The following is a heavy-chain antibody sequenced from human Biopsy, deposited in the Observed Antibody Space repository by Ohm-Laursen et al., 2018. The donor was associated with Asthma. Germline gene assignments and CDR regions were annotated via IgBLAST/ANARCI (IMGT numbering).Heavy chain of an antibody. V-gene: IGHV1-18*01. CDR1: GYTFNSAG. CDR2: ISVYNSNT. CDR3: ARAVDYSHYYGIDV. D-gene: IGHD3-10*01. Sequence: ASVKVSCKTSGYTFNSAGITWVRQAPGQGLEWMGRISVYNSNTKVAQKLQDRVTMITDTSTSTAYMELRSLRSDDTAVYFCARAVDYSHYYGIDVWGQGTTVTVS. J-gene: IGHJ6*02.